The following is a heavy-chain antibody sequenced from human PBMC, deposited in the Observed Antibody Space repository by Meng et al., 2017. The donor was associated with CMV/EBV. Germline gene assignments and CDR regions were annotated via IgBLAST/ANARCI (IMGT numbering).Heavy chain of an antibody. CDR3: ARGKLDPHCSSTSCYDYYYGMDV. D-gene: IGHD2-2*01. J-gene: IGHJ6*02. CDR2: ISSSSSTI. CDR1: GFTFSSYS. Sequence: GESLKISCAASGFTFSSYSMNWVRQAPGKGLEWVSYISSSSSTIYYADSVKGRFTISRDNAKNSLYLQMNSLRAEDTAVYYCARGKLDPHCSSTSCYDYYYGMDVWGQGTTVTSP. V-gene: IGHV3-48*04.